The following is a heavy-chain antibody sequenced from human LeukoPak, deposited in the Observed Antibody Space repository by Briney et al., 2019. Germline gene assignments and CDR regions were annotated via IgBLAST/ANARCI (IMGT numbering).Heavy chain of an antibody. CDR1: GYTFTSYY. J-gene: IGHJ3*02. CDR2: INPSGGST. V-gene: IGHV1-46*01. CDR3: ARGRRRFLEWLHTFGAFDI. Sequence: ASVNVSCKASGYTFTSYYMHWVRQAPGQGLEWMGIINPSGGSTSYAQKFQGRVTMTRDTSTSTVYMELSSLRSEDTAVYYCARGRRRFLEWLHTFGAFDIWGQGTMVTVSS. D-gene: IGHD3-3*01.